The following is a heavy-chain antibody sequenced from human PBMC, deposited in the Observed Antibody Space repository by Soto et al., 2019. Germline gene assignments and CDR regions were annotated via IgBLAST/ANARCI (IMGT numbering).Heavy chain of an antibody. D-gene: IGHD6-13*01. V-gene: IGHV3-9*01. CDR3: AKGPQQLVHGWGDFDY. CDR1: GFTFDDYA. J-gene: IGHJ4*02. CDR2: ISWNSGSI. Sequence: EVQLVESGGGLVQPGRSLRLSCAASGFTFDDYAMHWVRQAPGKGLEWVSGISWNSGSIGYADSVKGRFTISRDNAKNSLYLQMNSLRAEDTALYYCAKGPQQLVHGWGDFDYWGQGTLVTVSS.